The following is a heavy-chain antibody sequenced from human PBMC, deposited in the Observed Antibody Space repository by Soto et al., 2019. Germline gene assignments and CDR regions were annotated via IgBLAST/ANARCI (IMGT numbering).Heavy chain of an antibody. CDR1: GFTFSSYA. J-gene: IGHJ4*02. V-gene: IGHV3-23*01. CDR3: PRRGSRTYYDY. D-gene: IGHD3-10*01. CDR2: ISGSGGST. Sequence: EVQLLESGGGLVQPGGSLRLSCAASGFTFSSYAMRWVRQAPVKGLEWVSAISGSGGSTYYADSVKGRFTISRDKSKNTLYLQMNSLRAEDTAVYYCPRRGSRTYYDYSGQGTLVTVSS.